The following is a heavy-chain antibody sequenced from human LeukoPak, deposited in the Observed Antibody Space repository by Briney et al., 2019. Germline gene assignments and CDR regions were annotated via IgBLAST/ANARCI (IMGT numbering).Heavy chain of an antibody. J-gene: IGHJ5*02. CDR1: GGSISSGGYY. D-gene: IGHD6-13*01. Sequence: SETLSLTCTVSGGSISSGGYYWSWIRQHPGKGLEWIGYIYYSGSTYYNPSLKSRATISVDTSKNQFSLKLSSVTAADTAVYYCAGGGSSWYSWFDPWGQGTLVTVSS. CDR2: IYYSGST. V-gene: IGHV4-31*03. CDR3: AGGGSSWYSWFDP.